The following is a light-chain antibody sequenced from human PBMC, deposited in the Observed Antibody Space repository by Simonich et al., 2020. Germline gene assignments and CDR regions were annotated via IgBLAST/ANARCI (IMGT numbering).Light chain of an antibody. CDR1: QSVSSY. V-gene: IGKV3-11*01. Sequence: EIVLTQSPATLSLSPGERATLSCRASQSVSSYLAWYQQKPGQAPRLLTYDASNRATGIPARFSGSGSGSDFTLTISSLEPEDFAVYYCQQRSNWPTFGGGTKVEIK. J-gene: IGKJ4*01. CDR2: DAS. CDR3: QQRSNWPT.